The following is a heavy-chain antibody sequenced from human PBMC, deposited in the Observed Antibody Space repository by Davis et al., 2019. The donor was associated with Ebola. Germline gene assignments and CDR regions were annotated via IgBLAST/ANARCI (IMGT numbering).Heavy chain of an antibody. J-gene: IGHJ4*02. CDR1: GFTFTSSA. V-gene: IGHV1-58*01. CDR2: IVVGSGNT. Sequence: SVKVSCKASGFTFTSSAVQWVRQARGQRLEWIGWIVVGSGNTNYAQKFQERVTITRDMSTSTAYMELSSLRSEDTAVYYCARTKSGYSSSWYGDYWGQGTLVTVSS. CDR3: ARTKSGYSSSWYGDY. D-gene: IGHD6-13*01.